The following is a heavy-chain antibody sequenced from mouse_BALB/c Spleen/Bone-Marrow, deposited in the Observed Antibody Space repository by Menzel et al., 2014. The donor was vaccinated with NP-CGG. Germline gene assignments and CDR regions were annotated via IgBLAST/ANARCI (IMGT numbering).Heavy chain of an antibody. D-gene: IGHD1-2*01. Sequence: VQLQQSGPQVVRPGASVKISCKASGYSFTSYWMHWVKQRPGQGLEWIGMIDPSDSETRLNQKFKDKATLTVDKSSSTAYMQLGSPTSEDSAVYYCARVGLRLPYYFDYWGQGTTLTVSS. CDR2: IDPSDSET. V-gene: IGHV1S127*01. J-gene: IGHJ2*01. CDR3: ARVGLRLPYYFDY. CDR1: GYSFTSYW.